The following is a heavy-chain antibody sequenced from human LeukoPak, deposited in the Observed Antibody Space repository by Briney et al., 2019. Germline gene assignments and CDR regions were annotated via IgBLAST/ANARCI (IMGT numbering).Heavy chain of an antibody. J-gene: IGHJ4*02. CDR3: ARGLYRAGY. Sequence: SETLSLTCTVSGGSISSSSYYWGWIRQPPGKGLEWIGSIYYSGSTYYNPSLKSRVTISVDTSKNQFSLKLSSVTAADTAVYYCARGLYRAGYWGQGTLVTVSS. CDR2: IYYSGST. V-gene: IGHV4-39*07. D-gene: IGHD4-11*01. CDR1: GGSISSSSYY.